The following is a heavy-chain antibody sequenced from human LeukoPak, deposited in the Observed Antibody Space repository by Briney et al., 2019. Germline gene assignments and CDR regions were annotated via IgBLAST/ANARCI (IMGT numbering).Heavy chain of an antibody. CDR1: GGSISSYY. D-gene: IGHD2-2*01. CDR2: IFYSGST. V-gene: IGHV4-59*01. Sequence: PSETLSLTCTVSGGSISSYYWSWIRQPPGKGLEWIGYIFYSGSTNYNPSLKSRVTISVDTSKNQFSLKLSSVTAADTAVYYCARSVVPAAMLNWFDPWGQGTLVTVSS. J-gene: IGHJ5*02. CDR3: ARSVVPAAMLNWFDP.